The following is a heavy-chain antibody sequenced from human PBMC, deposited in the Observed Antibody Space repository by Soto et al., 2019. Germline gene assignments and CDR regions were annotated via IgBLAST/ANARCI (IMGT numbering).Heavy chain of an antibody. Sequence: SETLSLTCTVSGGSISSSSYYWGWIRQPPGKGLEWIGSIYYSGSTYYNPSLKSRVTISVDTSKNQFSLKLSSVTAADTAVYYCARHPTFYYGSGSYSFFDYWGQGTLVTVSS. CDR2: IYYSGST. CDR3: ARHPTFYYGSGSYSFFDY. J-gene: IGHJ4*02. D-gene: IGHD3-10*01. V-gene: IGHV4-39*01. CDR1: GGSISSSSYY.